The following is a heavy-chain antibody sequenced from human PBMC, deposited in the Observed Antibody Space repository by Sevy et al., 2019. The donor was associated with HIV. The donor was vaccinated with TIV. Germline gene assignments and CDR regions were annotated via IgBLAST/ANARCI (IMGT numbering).Heavy chain of an antibody. D-gene: IGHD3-22*01. V-gene: IGHV1-24*01. J-gene: IGHJ4*02. CDR2: FDPEDGER. CDR1: GYSLTGLS. Sequence: ASVKVSCKVSGYSLTGLSMHWVRQAPGKGLEWMGSFDPEDGERIYAQKLEGRVTMTEDTSADTAYMELNSLRFEDTVVYYCATTKDYYESSGCPFDYWGQGTLVTVSS. CDR3: ATTKDYYESSGCPFDY.